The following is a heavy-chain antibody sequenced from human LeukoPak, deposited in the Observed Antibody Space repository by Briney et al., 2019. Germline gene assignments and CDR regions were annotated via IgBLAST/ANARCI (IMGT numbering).Heavy chain of an antibody. CDR2: ISGGGGGT. V-gene: IGHV3-23*01. CDR1: GITLSNYG. CDR3: AKRGVVIPVILVGFHKEAYYFDS. J-gene: IGHJ4*02. D-gene: IGHD3-22*01. Sequence: PGGSLRLSCAVAGITLSNYGMSSVRQAPGKGLEWVAVISGGGGGTVYADSVKGWFTISRHNPNNTLYLQMNSLRAEDTAVYFCAKRGVVIPVILVGFHKEAYYFDSWGQGALVTVSS.